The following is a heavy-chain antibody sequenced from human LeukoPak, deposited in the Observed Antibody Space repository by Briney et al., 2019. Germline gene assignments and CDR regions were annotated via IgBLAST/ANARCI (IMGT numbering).Heavy chain of an antibody. CDR1: GFTFSSYA. CDR2: ISGSGGST. CDR3: AKDLVVVVVAAYTFDY. Sequence: GGSLRLSCAASGFTFSSYAMSWVRQAPGKGLEWVSAISGSGGSTYYADSVKGRFAISRDNSKNTLYLQMNSLRAEDTAVYYCAKDLVVVVVAAYTFDYWGQGTLVTVSS. J-gene: IGHJ4*02. D-gene: IGHD2-15*01. V-gene: IGHV3-23*01.